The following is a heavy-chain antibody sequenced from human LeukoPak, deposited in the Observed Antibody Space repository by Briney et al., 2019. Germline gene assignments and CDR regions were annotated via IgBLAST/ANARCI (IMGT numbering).Heavy chain of an antibody. Sequence: PGGSLRLSCAASGFTFSSYSMNWVRQAPGKGLEWVSYISSSSSTIYYADSVKGRFTTSRDNAKNSLYLQMNSLRAEDTAVYYCARDKEATIRDDGDAFDIWGQGTMVTVSS. CDR3: ARDKEATIRDDGDAFDI. CDR1: GFTFSSYS. V-gene: IGHV3-48*01. J-gene: IGHJ3*02. CDR2: ISSSSSTI. D-gene: IGHD5-12*01.